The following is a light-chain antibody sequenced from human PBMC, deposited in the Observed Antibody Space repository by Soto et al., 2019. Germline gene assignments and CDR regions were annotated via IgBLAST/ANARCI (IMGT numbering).Light chain of an antibody. CDR2: GAS. Sequence: EIVMTQSPATLSVSPGERATLSCRASQSVSSNLAWYQQNPGQAPRLLIYGASTRANGIPARFSGSGSGTEFTLTSSSLQSEDFAGYYCQQYNNWPQAFTFGPGTKVDIK. J-gene: IGKJ3*01. V-gene: IGKV3-15*01. CDR3: QQYNNWPQAFT. CDR1: QSVSSN.